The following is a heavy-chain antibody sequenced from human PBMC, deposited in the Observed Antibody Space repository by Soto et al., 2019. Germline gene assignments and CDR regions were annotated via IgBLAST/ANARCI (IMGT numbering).Heavy chain of an antibody. CDR3: ARPIGYCSSTSCERYYGMDV. J-gene: IGHJ6*02. CDR1: GFTFSSYS. V-gene: IGHV3-21*01. D-gene: IGHD2-2*01. Sequence: GGSLRLSCAASGFTFSSYSMNWVRQAPGKGLEWVSSISSSSSYIYYADSVKGRFTISRDNAKNSLYLQMNSLRAEDTAVYYCARPIGYCSSTSCERYYGMDVWGQGTTVTVSS. CDR2: ISSSSSYI.